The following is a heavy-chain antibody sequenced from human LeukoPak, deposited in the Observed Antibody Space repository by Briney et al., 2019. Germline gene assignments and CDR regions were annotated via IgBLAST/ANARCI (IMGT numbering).Heavy chain of an antibody. J-gene: IGHJ2*01. Sequence: SGTLSLTCVVSGGSISNSNWWSWLRQPPGKGLEWIGEIYHAGSTNYNPSLKSRLTISVDKSKKQFSLKLSSVTAADTAVYYCARDALYCSSSSCYRYWYFDLWGRGTLVTVSS. V-gene: IGHV4-4*02. D-gene: IGHD2-2*01. CDR3: ARDALYCSSSSCYRYWYFDL. CDR1: GGSISNSNW. CDR2: IYHAGST.